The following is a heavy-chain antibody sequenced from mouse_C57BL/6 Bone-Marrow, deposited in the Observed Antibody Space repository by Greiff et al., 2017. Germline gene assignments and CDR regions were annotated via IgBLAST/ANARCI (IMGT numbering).Heavy chain of an antibody. CDR2: IYPGSGNT. V-gene: IGHV1-76*01. CDR1: GYTFTDYY. Sequence: QVQLQQSGAELVRPGASVKLSCKASGYTFTDYYINWVKQRPGQGLAWIARIYPGSGNTYYNEKFKGKATLTAEKSSSTAYMQLSSLTSEDSAVYFCARAGYYGDYWGQGTTLTVSS. J-gene: IGHJ2*01. D-gene: IGHD2-2*01. CDR3: ARAGYYGDY.